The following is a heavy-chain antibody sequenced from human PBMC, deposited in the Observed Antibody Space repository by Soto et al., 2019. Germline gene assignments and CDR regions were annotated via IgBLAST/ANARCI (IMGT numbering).Heavy chain of an antibody. CDR2: TYYRSKWYN. Sequence: SQTLSLTCAISGDSVSSNSAAWNWIRQSPSRGLEWLGRTYYRSKWYNDYAVSVKSRITINPDTSKNQFSLQLNSVTPEDTAVYYCARSPHGGSKKKTYYYYYYGMDVWGQGTTVTVSS. D-gene: IGHD3-3*01. CDR1: GDSVSSNSAA. CDR3: ARSPHGGSKKKTYYYYYYGMDV. J-gene: IGHJ6*02. V-gene: IGHV6-1*01.